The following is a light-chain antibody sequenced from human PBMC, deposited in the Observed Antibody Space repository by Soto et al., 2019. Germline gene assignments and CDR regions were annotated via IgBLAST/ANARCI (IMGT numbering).Light chain of an antibody. CDR1: QSVSNSY. CDR2: GAS. CDR3: QQRINWPIT. V-gene: IGKV3D-20*02. J-gene: IGKJ5*01. Sequence: EIVLTQSPCTLSLSPGERATLSCGASQSVSNSYLAWYQQKPGQAPRLLIYGASSRATGIPDRFSGSGSGTDFTLTISSLEPEDFAVYYCQQRINWPITFGQGTRLEI.